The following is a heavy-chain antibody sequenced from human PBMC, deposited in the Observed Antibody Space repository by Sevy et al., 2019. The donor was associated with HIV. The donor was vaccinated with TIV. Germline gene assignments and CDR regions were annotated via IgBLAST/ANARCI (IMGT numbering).Heavy chain of an antibody. D-gene: IGHD3-10*01. CDR1: GYTFTIYG. V-gene: IGHV1-18*01. Sequence: ASVKVSCKASGYTFTIYGISWVRQAPEQGLEWMGWISAYSGNTNYAQNLQGRVTMTTDTSTTTAYMELRSLRFDDTAVYYCARTSSYGSGNFFDYWGQGTLVTVSS. CDR3: ARTSSYGSGNFFDY. J-gene: IGHJ4*02. CDR2: ISAYSGNT.